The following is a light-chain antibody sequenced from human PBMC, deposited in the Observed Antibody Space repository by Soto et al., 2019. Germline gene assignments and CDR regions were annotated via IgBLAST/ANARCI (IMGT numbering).Light chain of an antibody. V-gene: IGLV2-23*01. CDR1: SSDVGSYNL. Sequence: QSALTQPASVSGSPGQSITISCTGTSSDVGSYNLVSWYQQHPGKAPKLIIYEGSKRLSGVSNRFSGSKSGNTASLTISGLQAEDEADYYCCSYAGSTTVVFGGGTKLTVL. CDR3: CSYAGSTTVV. CDR2: EGS. J-gene: IGLJ2*01.